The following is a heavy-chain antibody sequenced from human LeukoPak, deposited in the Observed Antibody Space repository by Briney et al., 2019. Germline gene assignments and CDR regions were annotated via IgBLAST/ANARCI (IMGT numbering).Heavy chain of an antibody. CDR2: ISSNSYI. Sequence: GGSLRLSCAASGFTFSRYSMNWVRQAPGKGLEWVSSISSNSYIYYADTVKGRFTISRDNAKNSLYLQMNSLRAEDTAVYYCATPLSSRGFDYWGQGTLVTVSS. CDR3: ATPLSSRGFDY. D-gene: IGHD2/OR15-2a*01. J-gene: IGHJ4*02. V-gene: IGHV3-21*01. CDR1: GFTFSRYS.